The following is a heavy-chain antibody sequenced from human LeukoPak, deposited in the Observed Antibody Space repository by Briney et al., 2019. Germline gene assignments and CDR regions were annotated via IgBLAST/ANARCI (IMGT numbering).Heavy chain of an antibody. D-gene: IGHD1-26*01. CDR3: ARGGTISAYYFDY. CDR1: SLTFSSYW. Sequence: GGSLRLSCAASSLTFSSYWIHWVRHAPGKWLVWVSRINSDGSSTSYADSVKGRFTISRDDAKNTLYLQMNSLRAEDTAVYYCARGGTISAYYFDYWGQGTLVTVSS. CDR2: INSDGSST. V-gene: IGHV3-74*01. J-gene: IGHJ4*02.